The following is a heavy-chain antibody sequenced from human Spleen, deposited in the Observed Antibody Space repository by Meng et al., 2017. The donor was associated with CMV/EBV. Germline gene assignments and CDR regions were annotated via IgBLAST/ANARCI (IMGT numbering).Heavy chain of an antibody. CDR1: GYTFTSYG. Sequence: QVQLVQSGAEVEKAGASVKVSCKASGYTFTSYGISWVRQAPGQGLEWMGWISAYNGNTNNAQKLQGRVTMTTDTSTSTAYMELRSLRSDDTAVYYCARSKYSSSRTFFDPWGQGTLVTVSS. V-gene: IGHV1-18*01. CDR2: ISAYNGNT. CDR3: ARSKYSSSRTFFDP. D-gene: IGHD6-13*01. J-gene: IGHJ5*02.